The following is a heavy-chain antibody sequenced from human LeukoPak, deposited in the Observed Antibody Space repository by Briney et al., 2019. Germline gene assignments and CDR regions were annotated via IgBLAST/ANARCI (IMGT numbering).Heavy chain of an antibody. CDR1: GGTFSSYA. Sequence: SVKVSCKASGGTFSSYAISWVRQAPGQGLEWMGRIIPILGIANYAQKFQGRVTITADKSTSTAYMELSSLRSEDTAVYYCASYDSSGYYFSYFDYWGQGALVTVSS. D-gene: IGHD3-22*01. CDR3: ASYDSSGYYFSYFDY. J-gene: IGHJ4*02. CDR2: IIPILGIA. V-gene: IGHV1-69*04.